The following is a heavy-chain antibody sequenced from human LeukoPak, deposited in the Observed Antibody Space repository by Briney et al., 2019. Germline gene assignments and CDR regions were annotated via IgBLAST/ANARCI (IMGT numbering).Heavy chain of an antibody. Sequence: ASVRVSSKDSGYTFTADYIHWVRQAPGQGVEWVAWFNPISGNTHHAQNFQRTVTMTRHTSISTASIDLSRLRSDDTAVYYFARAPMNDAYDIWGRGTVVTVSS. CDR2: FNPISGNT. CDR3: ARAPMNDAYDI. V-gene: IGHV1-2*02. CDR1: GYTFTADY. J-gene: IGHJ3*02.